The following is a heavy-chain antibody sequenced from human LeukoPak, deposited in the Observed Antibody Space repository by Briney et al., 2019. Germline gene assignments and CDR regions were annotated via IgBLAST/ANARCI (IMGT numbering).Heavy chain of an antibody. CDR3: ARSRGSSGSYPFDY. V-gene: IGHV3-48*01. CDR1: GFTFSSYS. J-gene: IGHJ4*02. D-gene: IGHD1-26*01. Sequence: GGSLRLSCAASGFTFSSYSMNWVRQAPGKGLEWVSYISGSSSTIYYAGSVKGRFTISRDNAKNSLFLQMNSLIAEDTAVYYCARSRGSSGSYPFDYWGQGTLVTVSS. CDR2: ISGSSSTI.